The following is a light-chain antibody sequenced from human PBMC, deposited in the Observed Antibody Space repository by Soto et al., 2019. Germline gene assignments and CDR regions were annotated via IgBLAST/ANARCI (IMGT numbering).Light chain of an antibody. CDR1: QSLLHSNGYNY. J-gene: IGKJ4*01. Sequence: DIVMTQSPLSLPVTPGEPASISCRSSQSLLHSNGYNYLDWYLQKPGQSPQLLIYLGSNRASGVPDRFSGSGSGTDFTLTISSLQPEDFATYYCLQDYNYPLTVGGGTKVEIK. CDR3: LQDYNYPLT. CDR2: LGS. V-gene: IGKV2-28*01.